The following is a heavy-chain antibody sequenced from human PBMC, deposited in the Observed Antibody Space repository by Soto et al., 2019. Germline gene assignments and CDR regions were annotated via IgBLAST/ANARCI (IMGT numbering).Heavy chain of an antibody. V-gene: IGHV4-39*07. J-gene: IGHJ4*02. CDR3: ARLGGYYQALDH. D-gene: IGHD3-3*01. Sequence: PSETLSLTCTVSGGSISSSSYYWGWIRQPPGKGLEWIGSIYYSGTTMYNPSLKSRLTISVDRSKNQVSLNLTSVTAADTAVYFCARLGGYYQALDHWSQGTLVTVSS. CDR2: IYYSGTT. CDR1: GGSISSSSYY.